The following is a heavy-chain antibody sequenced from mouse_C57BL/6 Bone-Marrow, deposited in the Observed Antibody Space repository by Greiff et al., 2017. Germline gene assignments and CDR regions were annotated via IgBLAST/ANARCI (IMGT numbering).Heavy chain of an antibody. D-gene: IGHD2-1*01. CDR1: GYTFTDYY. J-gene: IGHJ2*01. Sequence: EVQLQQSGPELVKPGASVKIPCKASGYTFTDYYMDWVKQSLGESLEWIGDINPNNGGTIYNQKFKGKATLTVDNSSSTAYMELSSLTSEDTAVYYCARNEGYCNYDYGGQGTTLTVSS. CDR2: INPNNGGT. V-gene: IGHV1-18*01. CDR3: ARNEGYCNYDY.